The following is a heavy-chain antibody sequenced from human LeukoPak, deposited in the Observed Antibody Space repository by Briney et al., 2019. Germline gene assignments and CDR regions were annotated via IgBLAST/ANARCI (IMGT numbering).Heavy chain of an antibody. Sequence: PGGSLRLSCAASGFTFSSYEMNWVRQAPGKGLEWVSSISSSSSYIYYADSVKGRFTISRDNAKNSLYLQMNSLRAEDTAVYYCARGGTTVTGTWFDPWGQGTLVTVSS. CDR2: ISSSSSYI. CDR1: GFTFSSYE. D-gene: IGHD4-17*01. CDR3: ARGGTTVTGTWFDP. J-gene: IGHJ5*02. V-gene: IGHV3-21*01.